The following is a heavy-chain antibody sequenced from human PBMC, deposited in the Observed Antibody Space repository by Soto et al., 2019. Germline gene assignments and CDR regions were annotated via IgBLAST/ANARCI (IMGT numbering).Heavy chain of an antibody. V-gene: IGHV1-69*13. Sequence: SVKVSCKASGGTFSSYAFSWVRQAPGQGLEWMGGIIPMFDTANYAQKFQDRVTISADESTSTAYMELSSLTSEDTAVYYCARSLTYYYETSGYYLGNIWGQGTLVTVSS. D-gene: IGHD3-22*01. CDR2: IIPMFDTA. CDR3: ARSLTYYYETSGYYLGNI. CDR1: GGTFSSYA. J-gene: IGHJ4*02.